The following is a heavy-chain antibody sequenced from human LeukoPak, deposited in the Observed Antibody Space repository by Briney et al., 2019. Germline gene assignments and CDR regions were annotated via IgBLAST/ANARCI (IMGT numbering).Heavy chain of an antibody. D-gene: IGHD3-22*01. J-gene: IGHJ4*02. Sequence: GESLKISCKGSGYSFTSHWISWVRQMPEKGLEWMGRIDPSDSYTNYSPSFQGHVTISADKSISTAYLRWSSLKASDTAMYYCARVPYYYDSSGYSRPFDYWGQGTLVTVSS. CDR2: IDPSDSYT. V-gene: IGHV5-10-1*01. CDR3: ARVPYYYDSSGYSRPFDY. CDR1: GYSFTSHW.